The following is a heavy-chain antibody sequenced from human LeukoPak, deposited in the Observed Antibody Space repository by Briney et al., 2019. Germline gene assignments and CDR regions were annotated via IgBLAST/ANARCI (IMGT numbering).Heavy chain of an antibody. J-gene: IGHJ6*03. CDR3: ARETVVAATPYYYYYYMDV. D-gene: IGHD2-15*01. V-gene: IGHV3-9*01. CDR2: ISWNSGSI. CDR1: GFTFDDYA. Sequence: GGSLRLSCAASGFTFDDYAMHWVRQAPGKGLEWVSGISWNSGSIGYADSVKGRFTISRDNAKNSLYLQMNSLRAEDTAVYYCARETVVAATPYYYYYYMDVWGKGTTVTVSS.